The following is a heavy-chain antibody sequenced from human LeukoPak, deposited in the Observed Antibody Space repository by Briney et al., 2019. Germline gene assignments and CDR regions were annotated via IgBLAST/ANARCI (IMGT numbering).Heavy chain of an antibody. CDR1: GGTFSSYA. J-gene: IGHJ4*02. D-gene: IGHD6-19*01. CDR2: IIPIFGTA. Sequence: GASVKVSCKASGGTFSSYAISWVRQAPGQGLEWMGGIIPIFGTANYAQKFQGRVTITADKSTSTAYMELSSLRSEDTAVYYCARVVVGLFGGYSSGWYPYYFDYWGQGTLVTVSS. V-gene: IGHV1-69*06. CDR3: ARVVVGLFGGYSSGWYPYYFDY.